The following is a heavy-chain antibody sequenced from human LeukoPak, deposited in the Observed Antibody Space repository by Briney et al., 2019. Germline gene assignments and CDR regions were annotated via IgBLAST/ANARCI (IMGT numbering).Heavy chain of an antibody. V-gene: IGHV4-39*01. Sequence: MPSETLSLTCTVSGGSISSSSYYWGWIRQPPGKGLEWIGSIYYSGSTYYNPSLKSRVTISVDTSKNQFSLKLSSVTAADTAVYYCASRYCSSTSCYTAPRGWFDPWGQGTLVTASS. CDR3: ASRYCSSTSCYTAPRGWFDP. J-gene: IGHJ5*02. CDR1: GGSISSSSYY. CDR2: IYYSGST. D-gene: IGHD2-2*02.